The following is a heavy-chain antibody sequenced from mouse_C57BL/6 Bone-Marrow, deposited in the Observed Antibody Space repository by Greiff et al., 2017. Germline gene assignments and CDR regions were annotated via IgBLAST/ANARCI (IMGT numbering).Heavy chain of an antibody. V-gene: IGHV1-55*01. CDR3: ARPYDYDRDWYFDV. CDR1: GYTFTSYW. J-gene: IGHJ1*03. CDR2: IYPGSGST. Sequence: VQLQQPGAELVKPGASVKMSCKASGYTFTSYWITWVKQRPGQGLEWIGDIYPGSGSTNYNEKFKSKATLTVDTSSSTAYMQLSSLTSEDSAVYYCARPYDYDRDWYFDVWGTGTTVTVSS. D-gene: IGHD2-4*01.